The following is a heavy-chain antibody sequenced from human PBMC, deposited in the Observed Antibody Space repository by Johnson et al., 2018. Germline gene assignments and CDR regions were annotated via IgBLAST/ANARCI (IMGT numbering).Heavy chain of an antibody. CDR1: GGSISSSSYY. J-gene: IGHJ6*03. Sequence: QVQLQESGPGLVKPSETLSLTCTVSGGSISSSSYYWGWIRQPPGKGLEWIGSIYYSGSTYYNPSLKSRVTISVDTSKNQFSLKLSSVTAADTAVYYCARVVSRGSGYYYYYMDVWGKGTTVTVSS. CDR3: ARVVSRGSGYYYYYMDV. V-gene: IGHV4-39*07. CDR2: IYYSGST. D-gene: IGHD3-3*01.